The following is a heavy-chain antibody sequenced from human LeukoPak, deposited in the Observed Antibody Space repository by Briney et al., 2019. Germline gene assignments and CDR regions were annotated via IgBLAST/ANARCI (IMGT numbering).Heavy chain of an antibody. V-gene: IGHV3-23*01. Sequence: PGGSLRLSCAASGFTFSSYAMSWVRQAPGKGLEWVSAISGSGGSTYYADSVKGRFTISRDNSKNTLYLQMNSLRAEDTAVYYCAKVWRYGYGPRNYFDYWGQGTLVTVSS. D-gene: IGHD5-18*01. CDR1: GFTFSSYA. CDR2: ISGSGGST. J-gene: IGHJ4*02. CDR3: AKVWRYGYGPRNYFDY.